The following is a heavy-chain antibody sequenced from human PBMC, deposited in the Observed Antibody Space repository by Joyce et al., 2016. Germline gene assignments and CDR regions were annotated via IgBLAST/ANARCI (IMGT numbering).Heavy chain of an antibody. D-gene: IGHD2-2*01. V-gene: IGHV1-2*02. Sequence: QVQLVQSGAEVKKPGASVKVSCKASGYTFTDYYIHWVRQAPGQGLEWMGRINRNGGGTEYPQKFQGRVTMTRDTSIRTAYMELTGLRSDDTAVYYCARGDLRTSSPLFWYFALWGRGTLVTVSS. CDR3: ARGDLRTSSPLFWYFAL. CDR2: INRNGGGT. CDR1: GYTFTDYY. J-gene: IGHJ2*01.